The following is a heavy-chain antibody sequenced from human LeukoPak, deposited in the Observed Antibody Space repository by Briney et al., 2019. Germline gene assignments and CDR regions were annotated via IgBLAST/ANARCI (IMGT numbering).Heavy chain of an antibody. CDR1: GYTFTSYD. V-gene: IGHV1-8*01. D-gene: IGHD1-26*01. CDR2: MNPNSGNT. J-gene: IGHJ5*02. CDR3: ARGLRESYYVWFDP. Sequence: GASVKVSCKASGYTFTSYDINWVRQATGQGLEWMGWMNPNSGNTDYAQKFQGRVTMTRNTSISTAYMELSSLRSEDTAVYYCARGLRESYYVWFDPWGQGTLVTVSS.